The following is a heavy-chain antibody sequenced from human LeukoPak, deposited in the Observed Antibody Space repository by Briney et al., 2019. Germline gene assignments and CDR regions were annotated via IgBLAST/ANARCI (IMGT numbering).Heavy chain of an antibody. CDR2: ISGSGGST. CDR3: AKVPGKGYCSSTSCRNDY. V-gene: IGHV3-23*01. CDR1: GFNFSSHA. D-gene: IGHD2-2*01. J-gene: IGHJ4*02. Sequence: PGGSLTLSCAASGFNFSSHAMSWVRQAPGKGLEWVSAISGSGGSTYYPHSVKGRFTISRDNSKNTLYLQMNSLRAEDTAVYYCAKVPGKGYCSSTSCRNDYWGQGTLVTVSS.